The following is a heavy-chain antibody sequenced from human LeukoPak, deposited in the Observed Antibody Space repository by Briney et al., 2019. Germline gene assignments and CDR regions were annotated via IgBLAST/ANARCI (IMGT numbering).Heavy chain of an antibody. V-gene: IGHV3-23*01. D-gene: IGHD2-2*01. CDR3: AKIFSNDIVVVPAHFDY. Sequence: PGGSLRLSCAASGFTFSSYAMSWVRQAPGKGLEWVSAISGSGGSTYYADSVKGRFTISRDNSKNTLYLQMNSLRAGDTAVYYCAKIFSNDIVVVPAHFDYWGQGTLVTVSS. CDR1: GFTFSSYA. J-gene: IGHJ4*02. CDR2: ISGSGGST.